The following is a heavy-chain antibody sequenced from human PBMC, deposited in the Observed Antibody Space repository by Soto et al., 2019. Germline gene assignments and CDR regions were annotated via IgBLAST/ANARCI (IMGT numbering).Heavy chain of an antibody. Sequence: GASVKVSCKASGYTFTSYGISWVRQAPGQGLEWMGWVSAYNGNTNYAQKLQCRVTMTPDTSTSTAYMELRRLRSEDTAVYYCARAAATCVRRGPYGYFQHWGQGTLVTVSS. CDR1: GYTFTSYG. CDR3: ARAAATCVRRGPYGYFQH. CDR2: VSAYNGNT. D-gene: IGHD6-13*01. J-gene: IGHJ1*01. V-gene: IGHV1-18*01.